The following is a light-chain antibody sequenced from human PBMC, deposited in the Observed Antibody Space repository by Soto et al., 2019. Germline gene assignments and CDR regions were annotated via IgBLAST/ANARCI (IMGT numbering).Light chain of an antibody. Sequence: DIQRTQSPSSLSASVGDRGSISCRASPSIRSYLNWYQKKTGKDPKLVIYAASSLQSGVPSRFSGSGSGTDFTLTISRLQTEDFATYDGQQANSFTLTFRGGTKVDIK. J-gene: IGKJ4*01. CDR3: QQANSFTLT. V-gene: IGKV1-39*01. CDR1: PSIRSY. CDR2: AAS.